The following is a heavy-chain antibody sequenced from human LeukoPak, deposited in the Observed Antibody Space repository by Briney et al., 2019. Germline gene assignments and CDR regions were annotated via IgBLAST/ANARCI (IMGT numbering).Heavy chain of an antibody. J-gene: IGHJ4*02. Sequence: SETLSLTCAVYGGSFSGYYWSWIRKPPGKGMEWIGEINHSGSTNYNPSLKSRVTISVDTSKNQFSLKLSSVTAADTAVYCCARSRPGIAAAGGYWGQGTLVTVSS. D-gene: IGHD6-13*01. CDR1: GGSFSGYY. CDR3: ARSRPGIAAAGGY. V-gene: IGHV4-34*01. CDR2: INHSGST.